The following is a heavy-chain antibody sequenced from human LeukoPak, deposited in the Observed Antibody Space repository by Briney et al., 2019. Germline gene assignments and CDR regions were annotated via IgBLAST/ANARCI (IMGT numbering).Heavy chain of an antibody. CDR3: AKRIATAGKHYFDN. J-gene: IGHJ4*02. Sequence: GGSLRLSCAASGFTFSSYSMNWVRQAPGKGLEWVSSIISSSSYIYYADSVKGRFTISRDNAKNSLYLQMNSLRAEDTAVYYCAKRIATAGKHYFDNWGQGTLVTVSS. V-gene: IGHV3-21*01. D-gene: IGHD6-13*01. CDR1: GFTFSSYS. CDR2: IISSSSYI.